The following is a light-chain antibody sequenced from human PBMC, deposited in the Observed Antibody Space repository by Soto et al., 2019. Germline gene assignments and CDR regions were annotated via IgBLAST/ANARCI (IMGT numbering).Light chain of an antibody. Sequence: EIVLTQSPATLSVSPGERATLSFRASQSVNSNLAWYQQKPVQAPRRLIYGASTRATGITARFSGSGSGTEFTLTISSLQSEDFAVYYCQQYNNWPPLTFGGGTKVEIK. CDR3: QQYNNWPPLT. CDR1: QSVNSN. J-gene: IGKJ4*01. CDR2: GAS. V-gene: IGKV3-15*01.